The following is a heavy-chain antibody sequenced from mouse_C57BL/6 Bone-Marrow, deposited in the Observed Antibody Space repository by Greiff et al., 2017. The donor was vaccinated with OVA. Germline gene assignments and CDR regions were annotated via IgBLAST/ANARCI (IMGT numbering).Heavy chain of an antibody. CDR3: TRSLYYGSGNDAMDY. V-gene: IGHV1-15*01. D-gene: IGHD1-1*01. CDR2: IDPETGGT. J-gene: IGHJ4*01. Sequence: VQLQQSGAELVRPGASVTLSCKASGYTFTDYEMHWVKQTPVHGLEWIGAIDPETGGTAYNQKFKGKAILTADKSSSTAYMELRSLTSEDSAVYYCTRSLYYGSGNDAMDYWGQGTSVTVSS. CDR1: GYTFTDYE.